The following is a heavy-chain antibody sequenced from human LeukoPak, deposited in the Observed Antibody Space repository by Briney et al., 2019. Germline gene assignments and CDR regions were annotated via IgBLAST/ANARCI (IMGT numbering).Heavy chain of an antibody. Sequence: ASVKVSCKASGYTFTNYGISWVRQAPGQGLEWMGWISAYNGNTHYAQKLQGRVTMTTDTSTSTAYMELRSLRSDDTAVYYCARQWELLDYFDYWGQGTLVTVSS. CDR2: ISAYNGNT. CDR3: ARQWELLDYFDY. J-gene: IGHJ4*02. V-gene: IGHV1-18*01. D-gene: IGHD1-26*01. CDR1: GYTFTNYG.